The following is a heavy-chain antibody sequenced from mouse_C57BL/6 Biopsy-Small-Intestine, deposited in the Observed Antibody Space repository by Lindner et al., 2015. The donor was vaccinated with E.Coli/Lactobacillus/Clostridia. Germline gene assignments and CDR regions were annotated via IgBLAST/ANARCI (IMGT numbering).Heavy chain of an antibody. D-gene: IGHD2-5*01. CDR3: ARRNSNYDAMDY. V-gene: IGHV1-82*01. CDR2: IYPGDGDT. J-gene: IGHJ4*01. Sequence: VQLQESGAELVKPGASVKISCKASGYSFTGYNMNWVKQSHGKSLEWIGRIYPGDGDTNYNGKFKGKATLTADKSSSTAYMQLSSLTSEDSAVYFCARRNSNYDAMDYWGQGTSVTVSS. CDR1: GYSFTGYN.